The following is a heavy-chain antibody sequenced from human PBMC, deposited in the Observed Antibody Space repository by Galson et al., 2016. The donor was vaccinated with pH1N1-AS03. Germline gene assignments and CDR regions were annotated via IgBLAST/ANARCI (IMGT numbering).Heavy chain of an antibody. V-gene: IGHV5-51*01. CDR3: ARHNEAATLSAPSDS. CDR2: IHPIDSDA. J-gene: IGHJ4*02. CDR1: GYSFTNSW. D-gene: IGHD6-25*01. Sequence: QSGAEVKKPGESLKISCKTSGYSFTNSWIAWVRQMPGKGLEWMGFIHPIDSDARYNPSFEGQVTISADKSINTAYLQWSSLKASDTAIYYCARHNEAATLSAPSDSLGQGTLVTVSS.